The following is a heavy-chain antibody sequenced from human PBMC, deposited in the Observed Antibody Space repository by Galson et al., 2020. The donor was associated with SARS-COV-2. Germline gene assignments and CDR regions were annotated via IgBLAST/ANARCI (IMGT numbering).Heavy chain of an antibody. CDR2: IWYEGSNK. Sequence: GESLKISCATSGFTFDSFGIHWVRQAPGKGLECVAIIWYEGSNKFYADSVKGRFIISRDNSKNTVYLQMNSLRAEDTAVYYCARDPATAWGDYPTYYYMDVWGKGTTVTVSS. J-gene: IGHJ6*03. CDR3: ARDPATAWGDYPTYYYMDV. D-gene: IGHD2-21*02. CDR1: GFTFDSFG. V-gene: IGHV3-33*01.